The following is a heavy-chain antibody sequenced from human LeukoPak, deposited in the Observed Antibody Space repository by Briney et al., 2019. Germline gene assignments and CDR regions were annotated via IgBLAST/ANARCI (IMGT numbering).Heavy chain of an antibody. CDR2: IKEDGREK. J-gene: IGHJ2*01. V-gene: IGHV3-7*01. CDR1: GFSLSSFS. Sequence: PGGSLRLSCEASGFSLSSFSMNWVRQAPGKGLEWLADIKEDGREKNYVDSVKGRFTISRDNAKNSVYLQMNSLRVEDTAMYYCARRFDLWGRGIVVTVSS. CDR3: ARRFDL.